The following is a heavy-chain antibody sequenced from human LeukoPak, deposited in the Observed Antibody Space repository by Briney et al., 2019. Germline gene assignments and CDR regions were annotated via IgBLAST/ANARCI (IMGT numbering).Heavy chain of an antibody. CDR3: AAVLITMVRGVMNYFDY. CDR2: INPNSGGT. V-gene: IGHV1-2*02. D-gene: IGHD3-10*01. CDR1: GYTFTGYY. Sequence: ASVKVSCKASGYTFTGYYMHWVRQAPGQGLEWMGWINPNSGGTNYAQKFQGRVTMTRDTSISTAYMELSSLRSEDTAVYYCAAVLITMVRGVMNYFDYWGQGTLVTVSS. J-gene: IGHJ4*02.